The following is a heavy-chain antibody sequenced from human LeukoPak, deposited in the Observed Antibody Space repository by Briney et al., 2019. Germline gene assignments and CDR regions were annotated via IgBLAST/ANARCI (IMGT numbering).Heavy chain of an antibody. V-gene: IGHV3-74*01. CDR1: GFIVSNNY. CDR2: LPPDELGI. J-gene: IGHJ4*02. CDR3: VGTIASRGSEY. D-gene: IGHD6-6*01. Sequence: GGSLRLSCAPSGFIVSNNYMTWVRQAPGMGLVWVSRLPPDELGIIYADSVKGRFTVSRDNAKNTVYLQMNNLRVDDTAMYYCVGTIASRGSEYWGQGALVTVSS.